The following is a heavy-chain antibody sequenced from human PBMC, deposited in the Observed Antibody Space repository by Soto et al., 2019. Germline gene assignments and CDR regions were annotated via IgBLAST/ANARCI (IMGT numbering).Heavy chain of an antibody. V-gene: IGHV4-39*01. Sequence: SETLSLTCTVSGGSISSSSYYWGWIRQPPGKGLEWIGSIYYSGSTYYNPSLKSRVTISVDTSKNQFSLKLSSVTAADTAVYYCARRVTGTIDAFDIWGQGTMVTVSS. CDR3: ARRVTGTIDAFDI. D-gene: IGHD1-20*01. CDR1: GGSISSSSYY. J-gene: IGHJ3*02. CDR2: IYYSGST.